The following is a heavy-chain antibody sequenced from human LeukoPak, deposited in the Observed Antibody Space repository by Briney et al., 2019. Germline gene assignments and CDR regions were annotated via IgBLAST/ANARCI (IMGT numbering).Heavy chain of an antibody. CDR2: LYREGGRT. CDR3: SRGLGQPVDY. CDR1: GFTFSNDW. J-gene: IGHJ4*02. D-gene: IGHD6-6*01. Sequence: PGGSLRLSCVASGFTFSNDWMHWVRQAPGKGLVWVSRLYREGGRTYYADPVKGRFTISRDNAKNTLYLQMNSLRVEDTAVYYCSRGLGQPVDYWGQGTLVTVSS. V-gene: IGHV3-74*01.